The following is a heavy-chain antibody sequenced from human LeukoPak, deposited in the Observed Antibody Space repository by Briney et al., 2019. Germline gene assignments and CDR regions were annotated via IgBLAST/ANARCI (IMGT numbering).Heavy chain of an antibody. CDR3: ARDRRDYYDSSGHFDI. V-gene: IGHV3-21*01. D-gene: IGHD3-22*01. J-gene: IGHJ3*02. CDR1: GFTFSSYS. Sequence: GGSLRLSCAASGFTFSSYSMNWVRQAPGKGLEWVSSISSSSSYIYYADSVKGRFTISRDNAKNSLYLQMNSLRAEDTAVYYCARDRRDYYDSSGHFDIWGQGTMVTVSS. CDR2: ISSSSSYI.